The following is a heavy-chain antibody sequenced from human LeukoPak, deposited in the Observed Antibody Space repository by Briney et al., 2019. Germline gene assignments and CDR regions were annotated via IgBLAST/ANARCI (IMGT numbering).Heavy chain of an antibody. V-gene: IGHV1-8*01. J-gene: IGHJ5*02. CDR1: GYTFTSYD. CDR2: MNPNSGNT. Sequence: ASVKVFCKASGYTFTSYDINWVRQATGQGLEWMGWMNPNSGNTGYAQKFQGRVTMTRNTSISTAYMELSSLRSEDAAVYYCARRPIAARPKGGFDPWGQGTLVTVSS. D-gene: IGHD6-6*01. CDR3: ARRPIAARPKGGFDP.